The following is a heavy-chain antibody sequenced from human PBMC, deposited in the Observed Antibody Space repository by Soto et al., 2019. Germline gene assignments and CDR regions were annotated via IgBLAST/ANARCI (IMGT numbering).Heavy chain of an antibody. J-gene: IGHJ4*02. CDR2: INYRGST. CDR1: GGTFSADY. CDR3: ARVSYYYEDSGNYVRKGIAY. D-gene: IGHD3-22*01. Sequence: SETLSLTCAVYGGTFSADYWTWILQPPGKGLEWIGEINYRGSTNYNPSLKSRVTISVDTSKAQVSLKLSSATAGDTAVYYCARVSYYYEDSGNYVRKGIAYWGQGTQVTVSS. V-gene: IGHV4-34*01.